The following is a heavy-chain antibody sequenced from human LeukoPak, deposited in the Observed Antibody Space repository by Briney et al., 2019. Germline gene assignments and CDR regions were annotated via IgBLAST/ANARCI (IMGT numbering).Heavy chain of an antibody. D-gene: IGHD6-13*01. CDR1: GGSFSGYY. CDR3: ARHLGGYSSSWYFGY. CDR2: INHSGST. V-gene: IGHV4-34*01. J-gene: IGHJ4*02. Sequence: PSETLSLTCAVYGGSFSGYYWSWIRQPPGKGLEWIGEINHSGSTNYNPSLKSRVTISVDTSKNQFSLKLSSVTAADTAVYYCARHLGGYSSSWYFGYWGQGTLVTVSS.